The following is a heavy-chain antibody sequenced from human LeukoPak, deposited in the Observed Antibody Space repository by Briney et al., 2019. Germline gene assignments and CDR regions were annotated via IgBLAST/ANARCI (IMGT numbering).Heavy chain of an antibody. V-gene: IGHV4-59*08. J-gene: IGHJ4*02. CDR3: ACHAGQYTHFDS. CDR2: ISYTGST. D-gene: IGHD1-1*01. CDR1: DDSIKSYY. Sequence: SETLSLTCSFSDDSIKSYYWNWVRQPPGKRLEWIGYISYTGSTNYNPTLNSRVTMSLDTSKNQFSLKMRSLTAADTATYFCACHAGQYTHFDSWGQGGLVTVSS.